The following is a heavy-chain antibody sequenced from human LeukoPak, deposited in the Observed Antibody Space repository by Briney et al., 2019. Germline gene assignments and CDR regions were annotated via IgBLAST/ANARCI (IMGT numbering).Heavy chain of an antibody. Sequence: ASVKVSCKASGYTFTGYYMHWVRQAPGQGLEWMGWINPNSGGTNYAQKFQGRVTMTRDTSISTAYMELSRLRSDDTAVYYCARRGIYGGYSYGPWGQGTLVTVSS. D-gene: IGHD5-18*01. J-gene: IGHJ5*02. CDR2: INPNSGGT. CDR1: GYTFTGYY. V-gene: IGHV1-2*02. CDR3: ARRGIYGGYSYGP.